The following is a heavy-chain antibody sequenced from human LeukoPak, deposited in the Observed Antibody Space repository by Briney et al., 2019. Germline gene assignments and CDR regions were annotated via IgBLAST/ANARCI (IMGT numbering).Heavy chain of an antibody. CDR3: ARDLVTVTKGFDI. D-gene: IGHD4-17*01. Sequence: SETLSLTCAVSDDSFSSHYWTWIRQPPGKGLEWIGYISYIGSTNYNPSLKSRVTISIDTSKNQFSLKLSSVTAANTAVYYCARDLVTVTKGFDIWGQGTLVTVSS. CDR2: ISYIGST. J-gene: IGHJ4*02. V-gene: IGHV4-59*11. CDR1: DDSFSSHY.